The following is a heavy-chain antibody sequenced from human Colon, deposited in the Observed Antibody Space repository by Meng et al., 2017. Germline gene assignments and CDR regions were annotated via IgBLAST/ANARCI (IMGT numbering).Heavy chain of an antibody. CDR1: GGSISSGSYY. CDR3: AGGFDI. J-gene: IGHJ3*02. Sequence: SETLSLTCTVSGGSISSGSYYWSWIRQPAGKGLEWIGRIYTSGSTNYNPSLKSRVTISVDTSKNQFSLKLSSVTAADTAVYYCAGGFDIWGQGTMVTVSS. V-gene: IGHV4-61*02. CDR2: IYTSGST. D-gene: IGHD3-16*01.